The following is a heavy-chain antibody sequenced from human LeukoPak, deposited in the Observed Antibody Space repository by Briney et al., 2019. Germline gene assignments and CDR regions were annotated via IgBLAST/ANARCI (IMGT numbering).Heavy chain of an antibody. V-gene: IGHV4-34*01. Sequence: SETLSLTCAVYGGSFSGYYWSWIRQPPGKGLEWIGEINHSGSTNYNPSLKSRVTISVDTSKNQFSLKLSSVTAADTAVYYCVRGRSVTGVFRWGPKRNSHYSMDVWGQGTTVTVSS. D-gene: IGHD3-9*01. CDR2: INHSGST. CDR3: VRGRSVTGVFRWGPKRNSHYSMDV. J-gene: IGHJ6*02. CDR1: GGSFSGYY.